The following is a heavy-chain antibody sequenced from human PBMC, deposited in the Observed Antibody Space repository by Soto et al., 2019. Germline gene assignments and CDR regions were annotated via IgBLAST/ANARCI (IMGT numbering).Heavy chain of an antibody. Sequence: EVPLVESGGGLVKPGGSLRLSCAASGFTFSSYSMNWVRQAPGKGLEWVSSISSSSSYIYYADSVKGRFTISRDNAKNSLYLQMNSLRAEDTAVYYCARDNWGGSWYSVDWFDPWGQGTLVTVSS. J-gene: IGHJ5*02. D-gene: IGHD2-15*01. CDR1: GFTFSSYS. V-gene: IGHV3-21*01. CDR2: ISSSSSYI. CDR3: ARDNWGGSWYSVDWFDP.